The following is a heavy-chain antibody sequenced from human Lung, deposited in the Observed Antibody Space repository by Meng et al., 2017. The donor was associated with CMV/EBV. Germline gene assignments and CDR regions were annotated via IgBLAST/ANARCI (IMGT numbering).Heavy chain of an antibody. CDR1: GGFISSSSW. J-gene: IGHJ6*02. Sequence: SETLSLXFAGSGGFISSSSWWSWVRQPPGKGLEWIGEIHHSGRTKYNPSLKSRVIISVDKSKNQFTLNLSSVTAADTAVYFCAREYCLATSCYLVASGGMDVWGQGTTVTVSS. D-gene: IGHD2-2*01. V-gene: IGHV4-4*02. CDR2: IHHSGRT. CDR3: AREYCLATSCYLVASGGMDV.